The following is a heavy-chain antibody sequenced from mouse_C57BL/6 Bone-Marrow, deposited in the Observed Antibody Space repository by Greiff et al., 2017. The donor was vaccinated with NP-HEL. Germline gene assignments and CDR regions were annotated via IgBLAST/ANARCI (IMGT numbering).Heavy chain of an antibody. V-gene: IGHV2-9-1*01. CDR3: ARIGYYYGKTDY. J-gene: IGHJ4*01. Sequence: QVQLQQSVPGLVPPSPSLSLSCTVSGFSFTSYAIRWVLQPPGQGLEWLGVIWTGGGTNSYSALKSRLSISKDNSKSQVFLKMNSLQTDDTARYYCARIGYYYGKTDYWGQGTSVTCSS. CDR2: IWTGGGT. CDR1: GFSFTSYA. D-gene: IGHD2-1*01.